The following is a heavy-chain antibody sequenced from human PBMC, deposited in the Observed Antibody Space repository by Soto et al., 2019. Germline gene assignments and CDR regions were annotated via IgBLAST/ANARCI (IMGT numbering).Heavy chain of an antibody. CDR3: ARGYYYDSSGYTYYYYYGTEV. CDR1: GYTFTSYG. D-gene: IGHD3-22*01. J-gene: IGHJ6*01. V-gene: IGHV1-18*04. Sequence: ASAKVSCKASGYTFTSYGISWVRQAPGQGLEWMGWISASNGNTNYAQKLQGRVTMTTDTSTSTAYMELRSLRSDDTAVYYCARGYYYDSSGYTYYYYYGTEVWGQGTTVTVSS. CDR2: ISASNGNT.